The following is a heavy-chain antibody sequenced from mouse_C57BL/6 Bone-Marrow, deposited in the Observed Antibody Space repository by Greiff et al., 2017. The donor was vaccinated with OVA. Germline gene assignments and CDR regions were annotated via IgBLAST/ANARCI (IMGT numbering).Heavy chain of an antibody. D-gene: IGHD2-5*01. CDR3: ARYSNYFDY. Sequence: VQLQQPGAELVMPGASVKLSCKASGYTFSSYWMRWVKQRPGQGLEWIGEIDPSDSYTNYNQKFKGNAALTVDKSSSTAYMQLSSLTSEDSAVYYCARYSNYFDYWGQGTTLTVSS. CDR2: IDPSDSYT. J-gene: IGHJ2*01. CDR1: GYTFSSYW. V-gene: IGHV1-69*01.